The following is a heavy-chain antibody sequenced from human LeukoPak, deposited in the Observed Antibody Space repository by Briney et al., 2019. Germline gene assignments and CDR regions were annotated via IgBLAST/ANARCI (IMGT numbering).Heavy chain of an antibody. V-gene: IGHV1-69*05. CDR2: IIPIFGTA. CDR1: GGTFSSYA. CDR3: ARGGRFPEEKYCSGGSCYYFDY. D-gene: IGHD2-15*01. Sequence: SVKVSCKASGGTFSSYAISWVRQAPGQGLERMGGIIPIFGTANYAQKFQGRVTITTDESTSTAYMELSSLRSEDTAVYYCARGGRFPEEKYCSGGSCYYFDYWGQGTLVTVSS. J-gene: IGHJ4*02.